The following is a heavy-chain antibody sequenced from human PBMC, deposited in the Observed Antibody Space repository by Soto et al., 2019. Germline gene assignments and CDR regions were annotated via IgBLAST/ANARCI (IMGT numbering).Heavy chain of an antibody. CDR3: EKGGYCTSISCPRWFDP. Sequence: WGSLRLSCAASGSTFSNYAMSWVRQAPGKGLEWVSGISATGGSTYYADSVKGRFTISRDNSRNTLYLQMNSLRAEDTAFYYCEKGGYCTSISCPRWFDPWGQGTLVTVSS. CDR2: ISATGGST. CDR1: GSTFSNYA. J-gene: IGHJ5*02. D-gene: IGHD2-2*01. V-gene: IGHV3-23*01.